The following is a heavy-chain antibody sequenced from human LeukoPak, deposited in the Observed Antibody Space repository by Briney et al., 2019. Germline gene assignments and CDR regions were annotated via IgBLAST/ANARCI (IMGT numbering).Heavy chain of an antibody. CDR3: ARSRSDFWSGYYSWFDP. D-gene: IGHD3-3*01. Sequence: GASVKVSCKASGYTFTGYYMHWVRQAPGQGLEWMGRINPNSGGTNYAQKFQGRVTITADESTSTAYMELSSLRSEDTAVYYCARSRSDFWSGYYSWFDPWGQGTLVTVSS. CDR1: GYTFTGYY. CDR2: INPNSGGT. J-gene: IGHJ5*02. V-gene: IGHV1-2*06.